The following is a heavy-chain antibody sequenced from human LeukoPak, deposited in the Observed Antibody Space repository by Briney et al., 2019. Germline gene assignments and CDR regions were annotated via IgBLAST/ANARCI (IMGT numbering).Heavy chain of an antibody. CDR2: FDPEDGET. Sequence: GASVKVSCKVSGYTLTELSMHWVRQAPGKGLEWMGGFDPEDGETIYAQKFQGRVTMTEDTSTDTAYMELSSLRSEDTAVYYCATEGNLDWSPGFDYWGQGTLVTVSS. CDR1: GYTLTELS. J-gene: IGHJ4*02. D-gene: IGHD3-9*01. CDR3: ATEGNLDWSPGFDY. V-gene: IGHV1-24*01.